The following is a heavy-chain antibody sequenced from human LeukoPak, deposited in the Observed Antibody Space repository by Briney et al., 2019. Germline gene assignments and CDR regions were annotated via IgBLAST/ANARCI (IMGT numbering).Heavy chain of an antibody. CDR3: ARFLSYNRGFRGYNVY. J-gene: IGHJ4*02. Sequence: SETLSLTCAVYGGSLSGYYWSWIRQPPGKGLEWIGEINHSGSTNYNPSLKSRVTISVDTSKNQFSLKLSSVTAADTAVYYCARFLSYNRGFRGYNVYWGQGTQLSVSS. V-gene: IGHV4-34*01. CDR1: GGSLSGYY. CDR2: INHSGST. D-gene: IGHD1-14*01.